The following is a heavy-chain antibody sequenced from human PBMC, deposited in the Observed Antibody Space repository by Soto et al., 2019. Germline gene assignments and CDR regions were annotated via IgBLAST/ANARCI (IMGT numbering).Heavy chain of an antibody. CDR3: ARTYCTTTSCQAHGMDV. CDR1: GGSVNSGSHY. D-gene: IGHD2-2*01. V-gene: IGHV4-61*01. CDR2: LYYNTNT. J-gene: IGHJ6*02. Sequence: QVQLQESGPGLVKPSETLSLTCTVSGGSVNSGSHYWTWIRQPPGKGLEWIGYLYYNTNTNYNPSLKSRVTISVDTSKNQSSLKLSSVTAADTAVYYCARTYCTTTSCQAHGMDVWGQGTTVTVSS.